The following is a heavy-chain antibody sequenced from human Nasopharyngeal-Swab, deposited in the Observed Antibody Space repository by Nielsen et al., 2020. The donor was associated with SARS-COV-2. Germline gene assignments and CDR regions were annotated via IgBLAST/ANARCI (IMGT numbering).Heavy chain of an antibody. CDR1: GFTFSSYA. V-gene: IGHV3-23*01. CDR2: ISGSGGST. D-gene: IGHD3-22*01. CDR3: AKAGGITMIVVVRRYYFDY. Sequence: GASLKISCAASGFTFSSYAMSWVRQAPGKGLEWVSAISGSGGSTYYADSVKGRFTISRDNSKNTLYLQMNSLRAEDTAVYYCAKAGGITMIVVVRRYYFDYWGQGTLVTSPQ. J-gene: IGHJ4*02.